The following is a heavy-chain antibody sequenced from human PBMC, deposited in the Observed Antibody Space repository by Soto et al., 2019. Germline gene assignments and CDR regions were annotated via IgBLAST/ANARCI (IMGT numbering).Heavy chain of an antibody. Sequence: TLSLTCNVSGGSISSYYWSWIRQPPGKGLEWIGFIYYSGSTNYNPSLKSRVTISVDTSKNQFSLKLSSVTAADTAVYYCARVQVIAARPDHQLDYYYYYGMDVWGQGTTVTVSS. CDR2: IYYSGST. D-gene: IGHD6-6*01. V-gene: IGHV4-59*08. CDR3: ARVQVIAARPDHQLDYYYYYGMDV. J-gene: IGHJ6*02. CDR1: GGSISSYY.